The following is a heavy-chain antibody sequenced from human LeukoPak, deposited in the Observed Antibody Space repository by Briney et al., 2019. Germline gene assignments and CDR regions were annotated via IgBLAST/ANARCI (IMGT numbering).Heavy chain of an antibody. V-gene: IGHV3-48*03. CDR1: GFTFSSY. CDR2: ISSSGSTI. Sequence: PGGSLRLSCAASGFTFSSYEVISSSGSTIYYADSVKGRFTISRDNAQNSLFLQMNSLRAEDTALYYCARDFQRTVRGLMANWGQGTQVTVSS. CDR3: ARDFQRTVRGLMAN. D-gene: IGHD3-10*01. J-gene: IGHJ4*02.